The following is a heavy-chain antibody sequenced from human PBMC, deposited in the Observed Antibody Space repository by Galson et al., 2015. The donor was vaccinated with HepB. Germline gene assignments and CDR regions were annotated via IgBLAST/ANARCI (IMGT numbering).Heavy chain of an antibody. V-gene: IGHV3-48*01. Sequence: SLRLSCAASGFTFSTYAMNWVRQAPGKGLEWVSYISSSSGTIYYADSVKGRFTISRDNANQSLYLQMNSLRGDDTAVYYCARVGGYSSGWYSSYWGQGTLVTVSS. CDR3: ARVGGYSSGWYSSY. D-gene: IGHD6-19*01. CDR2: ISSSSGTI. J-gene: IGHJ4*02. CDR1: GFTFSTYA.